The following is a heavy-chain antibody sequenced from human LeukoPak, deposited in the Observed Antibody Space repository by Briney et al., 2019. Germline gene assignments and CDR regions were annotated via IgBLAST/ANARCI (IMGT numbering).Heavy chain of an antibody. CDR1: GGTFSSYA. CDR2: IIPIFGTA. J-gene: IGHJ6*03. V-gene: IGHV1-69*01. D-gene: IGHD4-17*01. CDR3: ARGLPRSLRSPYYYMDV. Sequence: GASVKVSCKASGGTFSSYAITWVRQAPGQGLEWMGGIIPIFGTANYAQKFQGRVTITADESTSTAYMELSSLRSEDTAVYYCARGLPRSLRSPYYYMDVWGKGTTVTVSS.